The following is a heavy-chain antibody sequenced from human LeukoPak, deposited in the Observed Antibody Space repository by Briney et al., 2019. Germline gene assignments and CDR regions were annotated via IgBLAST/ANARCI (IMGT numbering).Heavy chain of an antibody. Sequence: PSETLSLTCTVSDGSISNYYWSWVRQPPGKGLEWIAYIDNSGSTNYNPSLRSRVTISIDTSRNLFSLKLSSVTAADTAVYYCARTDYYDSSVIYYYALDIWGQGTMVTVSS. CDR2: IDNSGST. CDR1: DGSISNYY. CDR3: ARTDYYDSSVIYYYALDI. V-gene: IGHV4-59*01. J-gene: IGHJ3*02. D-gene: IGHD3-22*01.